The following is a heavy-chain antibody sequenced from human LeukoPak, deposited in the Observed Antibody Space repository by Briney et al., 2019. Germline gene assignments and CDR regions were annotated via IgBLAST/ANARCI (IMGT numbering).Heavy chain of an antibody. Sequence: ASVKVSCKASGYTFTSYDINWVRQATGQGLEWMGWMNPNSGNTGYAQKFQGRVTITRNTSISTAYMELSSLRSEDTAVYYCARRGGITIFGVVIFYYFDYWGQETLVTVSS. J-gene: IGHJ4*02. D-gene: IGHD3-3*01. CDR2: MNPNSGNT. CDR1: GYTFTSYD. CDR3: ARRGGITIFGVVIFYYFDY. V-gene: IGHV1-8*03.